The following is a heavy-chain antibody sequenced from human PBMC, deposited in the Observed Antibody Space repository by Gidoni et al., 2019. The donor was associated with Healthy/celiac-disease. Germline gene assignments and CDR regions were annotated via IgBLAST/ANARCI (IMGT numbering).Heavy chain of an antibody. J-gene: IGHJ4*02. CDR2: ISYDGSNK. V-gene: IGHV3-30*18. D-gene: IGHD2-15*01. Sequence: QVQLVESGGGVVQPGRSLRLSCAASGFTFSSYGMHWVRQAPGKGLGWVAVISYDGSNKYYADSVKGRFIISRDNSKNTLYLQMNSLRAEDTAVYYCAKEQVSSGADYWGQGTLVTVSS. CDR3: AKEQVSSGADY. CDR1: GFTFSSYG.